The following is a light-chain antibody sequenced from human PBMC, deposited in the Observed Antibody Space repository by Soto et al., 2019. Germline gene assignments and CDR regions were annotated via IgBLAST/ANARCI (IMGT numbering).Light chain of an antibody. CDR2: EDF. V-gene: IGLV2-23*02. Sequence: QSALTQPDSVSGSPGQSITISCTGTSRDVGGYNLVSWYQHLPGNAPKLIIYEDFKWPSGVSNRFSGSKSGNTASLTISGLQAEDEADYYCCSYEVSGPVVFGTGTKLTVL. J-gene: IGLJ1*01. CDR3: CSYEVSGPVV. CDR1: SRDVGGYNL.